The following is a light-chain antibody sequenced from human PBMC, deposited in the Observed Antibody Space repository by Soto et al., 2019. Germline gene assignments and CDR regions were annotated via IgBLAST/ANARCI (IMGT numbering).Light chain of an antibody. CDR2: DAS. Sequence: EIVLSQSPATLSLSPGESATLSCRASHSVSSNLAWHQQKPGQAPRILMYDASTRATGISARFSGRGSGTEFTLTISSLQSEDFAVYYCQQYHNWPITFGQRTRLEVK. CDR1: HSVSSN. J-gene: IGKJ5*01. V-gene: IGKV3-15*01. CDR3: QQYHNWPIT.